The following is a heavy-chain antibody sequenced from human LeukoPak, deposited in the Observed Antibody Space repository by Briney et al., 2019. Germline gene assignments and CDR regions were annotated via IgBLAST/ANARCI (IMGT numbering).Heavy chain of an antibody. D-gene: IGHD6-13*01. J-gene: IGHJ4*02. CDR1: RFTFSTYS. CDR3: AKERSGIPAAANY. Sequence: GGSLRLSCAASRFTFSTYSMNWVRQAPGKRLEWVSYISSSGSTIYYADSVKGRFTISRDNAKNSLFLQINSLRAEDTVVYYCAKERSGIPAAANYWGQGTLVTVSS. CDR2: ISSSGSTI. V-gene: IGHV3-48*01.